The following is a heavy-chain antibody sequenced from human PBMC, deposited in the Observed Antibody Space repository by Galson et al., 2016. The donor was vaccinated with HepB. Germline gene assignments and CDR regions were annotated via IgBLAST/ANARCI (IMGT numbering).Heavy chain of an antibody. J-gene: IGHJ6*02. CDR3: ARRGRDILTGYYYYYGMDV. V-gene: IGHV5-51*01. CDR1: GYSFTGYW. CDR2: IYPGDSAT. D-gene: IGHD3-9*01. Sequence: QSGAEVKKPGESLKISCKGSGYSFTGYWIGWVRQMPGKGLEFMGSIYPGDSATRYSPSFHGQVTISAEKSISTAYLQWSSLTASDTALYYCARRGRDILTGYYYYYGMDVWGQGTTVTVSS.